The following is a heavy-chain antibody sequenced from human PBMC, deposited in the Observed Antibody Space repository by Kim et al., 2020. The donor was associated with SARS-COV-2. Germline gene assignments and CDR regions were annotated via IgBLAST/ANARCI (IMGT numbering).Heavy chain of an antibody. CDR3: ARDLHSSSWTTIDF. CDR2: ISSSGGSSI. CDR1: GFTFSDYN. D-gene: IGHD6-13*01. V-gene: IGHV3-11*01. J-gene: IGHJ4*01. Sequence: GGSLRLSCAASGFTFSDYNMIWLRQAPGKGLEWVAYISSSGGSSIFYQDSVKGRFTISRENAKNSLYLQMNSLRAEDTAVYYCARDLHSSSWTTIDFWG.